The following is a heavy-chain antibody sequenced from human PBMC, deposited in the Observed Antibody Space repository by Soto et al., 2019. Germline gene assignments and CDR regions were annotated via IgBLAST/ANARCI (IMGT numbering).Heavy chain of an antibody. CDR3: ARDRWAPRLPDF. CDR1: GFTFSTYG. CDR2: VLYDGNSK. Sequence: QVQLVESGGGVVQPGGSLRLSCTASGFTFSTYGMHWFRQAPGKGLEWVAVVLYDGNSKYYADSVKGRFTISRDNSKNTLFLQMNSLRVKDTAVYYCARDRWAPRLPDFRGQGALVTVSS. V-gene: IGHV3-33*08. J-gene: IGHJ4*01.